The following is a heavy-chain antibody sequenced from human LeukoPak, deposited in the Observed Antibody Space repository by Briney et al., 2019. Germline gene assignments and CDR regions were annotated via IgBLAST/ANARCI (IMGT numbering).Heavy chain of an antibody. CDR2: TYYRSKWYN. Sequence: SQTLSLTCAISGDSVSSDTTAWNWIRQSPSRGLEWLGRTYYRSKWYNDYAVSVKSRITINPDTSKNQFSLQLNSVTPEDTAVYYCARGTVTTNYGMDVWGQGTTVTVSS. J-gene: IGHJ6*02. CDR1: GDSVSSDTTA. D-gene: IGHD4-17*01. V-gene: IGHV6-1*01. CDR3: ARGTVTTNYGMDV.